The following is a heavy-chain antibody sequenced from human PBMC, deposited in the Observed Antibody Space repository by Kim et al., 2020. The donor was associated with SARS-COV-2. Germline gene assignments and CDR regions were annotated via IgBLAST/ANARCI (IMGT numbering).Heavy chain of an antibody. D-gene: IGHD2-8*01. J-gene: IGHJ4*02. Sequence: SETLSLTCTVSGGSISSYYWSWIRQPPGKGLEWIGYIYDRGSTNYNPSLKSRVTISVDTYKNQFSLKLSSVTAADTAVYYCARAPDVYAQFDYWGQGTLVTVSS. CDR2: IYDRGST. CDR1: GGSISSYY. CDR3: ARAPDVYAQFDY. V-gene: IGHV4-59*13.